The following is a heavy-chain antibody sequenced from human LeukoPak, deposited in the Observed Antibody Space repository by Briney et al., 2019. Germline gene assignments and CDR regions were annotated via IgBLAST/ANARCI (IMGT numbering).Heavy chain of an antibody. CDR2: IYASGGT. CDR3: ARAVYDTSGYYIDY. J-gene: IGHJ4*02. Sequence: SETLSLTWTVSGGSLSTYFWTWIRQPAGKGLEWIGRIYASGGTTHTPSLKSRVTMSVDTSKSQFSLKLSSVTAADTAVYYCARAVYDTSGYYIDYWGQGTLVTVSS. D-gene: IGHD3-22*01. CDR1: GGSLSTYF. V-gene: IGHV4-4*07.